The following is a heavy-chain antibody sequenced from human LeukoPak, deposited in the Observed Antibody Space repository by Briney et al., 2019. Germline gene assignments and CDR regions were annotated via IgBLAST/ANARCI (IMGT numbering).Heavy chain of an antibody. Sequence: SETLSLTCTVSGGSISSSSYYWGWLRQPPGTGLEWIGSIYYSGSTYYNPSLKSRVTISVDTSKNQFSLKLSSVTAADTAVYYCATTGFRGGYAYNANDAFDIWGQGTMVTVSS. V-gene: IGHV4-39*01. D-gene: IGHD3-16*01. CDR3: ATTGFRGGYAYNANDAFDI. CDR1: GGSISSSSYY. J-gene: IGHJ3*02. CDR2: IYYSGST.